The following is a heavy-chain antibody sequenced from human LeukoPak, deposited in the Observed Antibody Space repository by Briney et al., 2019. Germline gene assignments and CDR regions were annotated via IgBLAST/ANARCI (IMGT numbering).Heavy chain of an antibody. CDR1: GFTFSNFW. Sequence: PGGSLRLSCTASGFTFSNFWMGWVRQAPGKGLEWVANIKQDETEKFYLGSVKGRFTISRDNAKNSLYLQMNSLRAEDTAVYYCARASSSGYRGADYWGQGTLVTVSS. D-gene: IGHD3-22*01. V-gene: IGHV3-7*01. CDR3: ARASSSGYRGADY. CDR2: IKQDETEK. J-gene: IGHJ4*02.